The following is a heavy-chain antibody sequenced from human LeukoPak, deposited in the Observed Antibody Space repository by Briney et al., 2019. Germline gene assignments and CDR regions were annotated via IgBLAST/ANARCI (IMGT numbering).Heavy chain of an antibody. Sequence: PGRSLRLSCAPSGIAFSSYGMHWVRQAPGKGLEWVAIISYDGSNKYYADSVKGRFTISRDNSKNTLYLQMSSLRAEDTAVYYCAKDLVPATAHAYYCYGMDVWGQGTTVTVSS. CDR2: ISYDGSNK. CDR1: GIAFSSYG. V-gene: IGHV3-30*18. CDR3: AKDLVPATAHAYYCYGMDV. J-gene: IGHJ6*02. D-gene: IGHD2-2*01.